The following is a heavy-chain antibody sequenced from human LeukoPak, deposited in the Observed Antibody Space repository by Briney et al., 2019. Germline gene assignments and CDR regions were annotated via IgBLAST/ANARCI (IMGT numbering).Heavy chain of an antibody. J-gene: IGHJ4*02. V-gene: IGHV3-48*01. CDR1: GFTFSSYS. CDR3: ARGFSEDYGDYFDY. Sequence: PGGSLRLSCAASGFTFSSYSMNWVRQAPGKGLEWVSYISSSSSTIYYADSVKGRFTISRDNAKNSLYLQMNSLRADDTAVYYCARGFSEDYGDYFDYWGQGTLVTVSS. D-gene: IGHD4-17*01. CDR2: ISSSSSTI.